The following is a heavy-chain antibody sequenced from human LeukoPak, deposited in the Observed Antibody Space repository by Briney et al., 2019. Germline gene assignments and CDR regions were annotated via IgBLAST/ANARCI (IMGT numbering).Heavy chain of an antibody. J-gene: IGHJ4*02. CDR1: GGSFSGYY. Sequence: SETLSLTCAVYGGSFSGYYWSWIRQPPGKGLEWIGEINHSGSTNYNPSLKSRVTISVDTSKNQFSLKLSSVTAADTAVYYCARVVPAAIYYFDYWGQGTLVTVSS. D-gene: IGHD2-2*02. V-gene: IGHV4-34*01. CDR3: ARVVPAAIYYFDY. CDR2: INHSGST.